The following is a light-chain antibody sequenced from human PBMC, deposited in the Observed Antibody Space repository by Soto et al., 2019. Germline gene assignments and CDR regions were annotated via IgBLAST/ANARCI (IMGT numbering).Light chain of an antibody. CDR3: SSYTSSSTLEV. V-gene: IGLV2-14*01. CDR2: DVS. CDR1: SSDVGGYNY. J-gene: IGLJ3*02. Sequence: QSVLTQPASVSGSPGQSITLSCTGTSSDVGGYNYVSWYQQHPGKAPTLMIYDVSNRPSGVSNRFSGSKSGNTASLTISGLQAEDEADYYCSSYTSSSTLEVFGGGTKLTVL.